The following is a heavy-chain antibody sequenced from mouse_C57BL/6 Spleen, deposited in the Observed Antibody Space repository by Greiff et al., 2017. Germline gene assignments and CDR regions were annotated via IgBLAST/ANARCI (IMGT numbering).Heavy chain of an antibody. Sequence: VQLQQSGPELVKPGASVKIPCKASGYTFTDYNMDWVKQSHGKSLEWIGDINPNNGGTIYNQKFKGKATLTVDKSSSTAYMELRSLTSEDTAVYYCARRESSSALYYAMDYWGQGTSVTVSS. CDR1: GYTFTDYN. CDR2: INPNNGGT. D-gene: IGHD1-1*01. V-gene: IGHV1-18*01. J-gene: IGHJ4*01. CDR3: ARRESSSALYYAMDY.